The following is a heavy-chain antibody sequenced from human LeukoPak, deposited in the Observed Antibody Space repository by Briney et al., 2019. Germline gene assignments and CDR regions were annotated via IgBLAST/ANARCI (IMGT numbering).Heavy chain of an antibody. D-gene: IGHD6-13*01. J-gene: IGHJ4*02. V-gene: IGHV4-34*01. Sequence: PSETLSLTCAVSGGSFSGYYWSWIRQPPGKGLEWIGEINHSGSTNFNPSLKSRVTISVDTSKNQVSLKLRSVTAADTAVYFCARTLAAAGTRIPYYFDYWGQGTLVTVSS. CDR2: INHSGST. CDR1: GGSFSGYY. CDR3: ARTLAAAGTRIPYYFDY.